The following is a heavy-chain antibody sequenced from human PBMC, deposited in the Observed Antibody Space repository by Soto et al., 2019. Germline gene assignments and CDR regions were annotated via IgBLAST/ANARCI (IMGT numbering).Heavy chain of an antibody. CDR3: ASTVSRVVTAILFDY. V-gene: IGHV1-69*13. CDR1: GVTFSSYA. CDR2: IIPIFGTA. Sequence: SVKVSCKASGVTFSSYAISCVRQAPGQGLEWMGGIIPIFGTANYAQKFQGRDTITADESTSTAYMELSSLRSEDTAVYYCASTVSRVVTAILFDYWGQGTLVTVSS. J-gene: IGHJ4*02. D-gene: IGHD2-21*02.